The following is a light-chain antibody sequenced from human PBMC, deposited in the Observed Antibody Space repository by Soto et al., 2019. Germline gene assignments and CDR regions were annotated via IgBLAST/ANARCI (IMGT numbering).Light chain of an antibody. CDR3: VEWYGSRNVGV. J-gene: IGLJ3*02. Sequence: QSVLTQPPSASGTPGQRGTISCSGSTSNIRTNTVNRYQQFPGTAPELLIYSNDQRPSGVLDRFSGSKSGSSASLVNGGIQSDDAAEYYCVEWYGSRNVGVFGGGTKLAVL. CDR1: TSNIRTNT. V-gene: IGLV1-44*01. CDR2: SND.